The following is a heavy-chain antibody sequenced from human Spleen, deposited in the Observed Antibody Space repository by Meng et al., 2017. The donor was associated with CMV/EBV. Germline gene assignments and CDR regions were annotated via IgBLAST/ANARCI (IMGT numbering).Heavy chain of an antibody. V-gene: IGHV1-18*04. CDR3: ARRGDYNNWFDP. CDR1: GYPFTSYG. D-gene: IGHD3-16*01. Sequence: CKASGYPFTSYGISWVRQAPGQGPEWMGWISAYNGNTNYAQKLQGRVTMTTDTSTSTAYMELRSLRSDDTAVYYCARRGDYNNWFDPWGQGTLVTVSS. CDR2: ISAYNGNT. J-gene: IGHJ5*02.